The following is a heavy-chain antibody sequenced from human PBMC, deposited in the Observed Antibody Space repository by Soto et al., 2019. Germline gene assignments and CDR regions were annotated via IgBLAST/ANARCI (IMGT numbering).Heavy chain of an antibody. Sequence: QVQLVQSGAEVKKPGASVKVSCKASGYTFTSYAMHWVRQAPGQRLEWMGWINAGNGNTKYSQKLQGRVTITRDTSASTAYMELSSLRSEDTAVYYCARATTDYYYYYYMDVWGKGTTVTVSS. V-gene: IGHV1-3*01. CDR3: ARATTDYYYYYYMDV. D-gene: IGHD4-17*01. CDR2: INAGNGNT. CDR1: GYTFTSYA. J-gene: IGHJ6*03.